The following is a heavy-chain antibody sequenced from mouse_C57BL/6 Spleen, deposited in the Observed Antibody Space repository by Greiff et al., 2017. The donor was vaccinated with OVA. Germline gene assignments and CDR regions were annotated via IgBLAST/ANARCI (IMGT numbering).Heavy chain of an antibody. J-gene: IGHJ2*01. CDR2: IYPRSGNT. V-gene: IGHV1-81*01. Sequence: VQLQQPGAELVKPGASVKLSCKASGYTFTSYGISWVKQRTGQGLEWIGEIYPRSGNTYYNEKFKGKATLTADKSSSTAYMELRSLTSEDSAVYFCARGGTTVVAPCFDYWGQGTTLTVSS. CDR1: GYTFTSYG. D-gene: IGHD1-1*01. CDR3: ARGGTTVVAPCFDY.